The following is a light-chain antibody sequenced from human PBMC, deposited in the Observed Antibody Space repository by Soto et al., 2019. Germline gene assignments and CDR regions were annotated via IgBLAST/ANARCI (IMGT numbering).Light chain of an antibody. CDR2: DVI. V-gene: IGLV2-14*01. J-gene: IGLJ2*01. Sequence: QSALTQPASVSGSPGQSITISCTGTSSDVGAYNYVSWYQQHPGKAPKLMIYDVINRPSGVSNRFSGSKSGNTASLTISGPQAEEEADYYCSSFTTSSTGVFGGGTKLPVL. CDR1: SSDVGAYNY. CDR3: SSFTTSSTGV.